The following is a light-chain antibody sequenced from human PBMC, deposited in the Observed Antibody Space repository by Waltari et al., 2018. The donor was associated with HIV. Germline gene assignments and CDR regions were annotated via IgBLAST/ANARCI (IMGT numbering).Light chain of an antibody. CDR2: EVT. J-gene: IGLJ3*02. V-gene: IGLV2-8*01. CDR3: CSYTGYNDFL. Sequence: QSALTQPPSASGSPGQSVTISCTGTSSDVGGYNYVSWYQQHPGKAPKLIIFEVTKRPAGLPNRFSGSKSGNTASLTVSGLQADDEADYYCCSYTGYNDFLFGAGTKLTVL. CDR1: SSDVGGYNY.